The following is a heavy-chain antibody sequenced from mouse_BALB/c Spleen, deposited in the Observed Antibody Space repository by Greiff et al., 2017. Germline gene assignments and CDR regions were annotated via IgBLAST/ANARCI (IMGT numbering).Heavy chain of an antibody. CDR3: ARGGKGWFAD. V-gene: IGHV3-2*02. J-gene: IGHJ3*01. CDR1: GYSITSDYA. Sequence: VQLKQSGPGLVKPSQSLSLTCTVTGYSITSDYAWNWIRQFPGNKLEWMGYISYSGSTSYNPSLKSRISITRDTSMNQFFLQLNSVTTEDTATYYCARGGKGWFADWGQGTLVTVSA. D-gene: IGHD1-1*01. CDR2: ISYSGST.